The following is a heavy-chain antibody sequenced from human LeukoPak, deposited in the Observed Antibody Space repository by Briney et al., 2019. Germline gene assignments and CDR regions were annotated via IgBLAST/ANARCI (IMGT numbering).Heavy chain of an antibody. D-gene: IGHD6-13*01. CDR2: IYYSGST. Sequence: SETLSLTCTVSGGSISSYYWSWIRQPPGKGLEWIGHIYYSGSTKYNPSLKSRVTISVDTPKNQFSLKLSSVTAADTAVYYCARPRPGSWSRIDYWGQGTLVTVSS. CDR1: GGSISSYY. CDR3: ARPRPGSWSRIDY. V-gene: IGHV4-59*08. J-gene: IGHJ4*02.